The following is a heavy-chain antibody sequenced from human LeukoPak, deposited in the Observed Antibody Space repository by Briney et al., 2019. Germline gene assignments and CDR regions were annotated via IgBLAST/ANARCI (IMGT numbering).Heavy chain of an antibody. J-gene: IGHJ4*02. Sequence: ASVKGSCKASGYTFTSYAMHWVRQAPGQRLEWMGWINTGNGNTKYSQKFQGRVTITRDTSASTAYRELSSLRSEDTAVYYCARNWNKKYYFDYWGQGTLVTVSS. CDR2: INTGNGNT. D-gene: IGHD1/OR15-1a*01. CDR1: GYTFTSYA. CDR3: ARNWNKKYYFDY. V-gene: IGHV1-3*04.